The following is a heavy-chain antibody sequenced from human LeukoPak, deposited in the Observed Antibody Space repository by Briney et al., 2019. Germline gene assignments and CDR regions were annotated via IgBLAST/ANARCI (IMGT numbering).Heavy chain of an antibody. J-gene: IGHJ4*02. D-gene: IGHD3-3*01. Sequence: SETLSLTCTVSGGSISSYYWSWIRQPPGKGLEWIGYIYYSGSTNYNPSLKSRVTISVDTSKNQFSLKLSSVTAADTAVYYCARAHYDFWSGPSLDYWGQGTLVTVSS. CDR1: GGSISSYY. CDR2: IYYSGST. CDR3: ARAHYDFWSGPSLDY. V-gene: IGHV4-59*01.